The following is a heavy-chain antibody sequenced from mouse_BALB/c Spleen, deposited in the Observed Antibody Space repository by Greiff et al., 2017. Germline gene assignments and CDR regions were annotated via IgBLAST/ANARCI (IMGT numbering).Heavy chain of an antibody. CDR3: ARDSSMFYAMDY. J-gene: IGHJ4*01. CDR2: ISSGGSYT. D-gene: IGHD2-1*01. CDR1: GFTFSSYA. V-gene: IGHV5-9-4*01. Sequence: EVKVVESGGGLVKPGGSLKLSCAASGFTFSSYAMSWVRQSPEKRLEWVAEISSGGSYTYYPDTVTGRFTISRDNAKNTLYLEMSSLRSEDTAMYYCARDSSMFYAMDYWGQGTSVTVSS.